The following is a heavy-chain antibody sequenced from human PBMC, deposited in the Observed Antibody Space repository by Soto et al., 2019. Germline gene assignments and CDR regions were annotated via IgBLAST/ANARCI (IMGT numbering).Heavy chain of an antibody. J-gene: IGHJ4*01. CDR2: IIPIFGTA. Sequence: ASVKLSWKASGGTFSSYAISWLRQAPGQGLECMGGIIPIFGTANYAQKFQGRVTITAXXXXSXXXMXLSXLRXEDTAVYYCARRHVLHRTSISGYPGFYYCDYWG. CDR3: ARRHVLHRTSISGYPGFYYCDY. D-gene: IGHD3-3*02. V-gene: IGHV1-69*13. CDR1: GGTFSSYA.